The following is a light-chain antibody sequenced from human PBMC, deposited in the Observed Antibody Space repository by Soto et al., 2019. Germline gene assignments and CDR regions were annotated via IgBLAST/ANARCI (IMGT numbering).Light chain of an antibody. J-gene: IGKJ1*01. CDR1: QSVSSN. CDR2: GAS. Sequence: EIRMSQSPATLSVSQGERATLSCRASQSVSSNLAWYQQKPGQAPRLLMYGASTRAAGFPARFSGSGSGTEFTLTISSLLSEDVALYYSKQYHYWPRWFGPGTKVDIK. CDR3: KQYHYWPRW. V-gene: IGKV3-15*01.